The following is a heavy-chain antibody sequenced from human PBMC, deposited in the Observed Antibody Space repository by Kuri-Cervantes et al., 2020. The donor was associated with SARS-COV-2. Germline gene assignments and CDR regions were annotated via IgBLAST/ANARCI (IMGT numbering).Heavy chain of an antibody. CDR2: IKSKTDGGTT. CDR3: TRLRGSGTSDYYYYGMDV. D-gene: IGHD3-10*01. V-gene: IGHV3-15*07. CDR1: GFTFSNAW. Sequence: GGSLRLSCAASGFTFSNAWMNWVRQAPGKGLEWVGRIKSKTDGGTTDYAAPVKGRFTISRDDSKNTSYLQMNSLKTGDTAVYYCTRLRGSGTSDYYYYGMDVWGQGTTVTVSS. J-gene: IGHJ6*02.